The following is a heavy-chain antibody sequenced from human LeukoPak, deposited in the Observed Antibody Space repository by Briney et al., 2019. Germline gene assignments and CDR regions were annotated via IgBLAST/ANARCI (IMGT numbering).Heavy chain of an antibody. D-gene: IGHD6-13*01. J-gene: IGHJ4*02. CDR3: ARDLSSSWLDY. V-gene: IGHV3-30*04. CDR2: ISYDGSNK. CDR1: GFTFRNYV. Sequence: GGSLRLSCAASGFTFRNYVIHWVRQAPGKGLEWVAVISYDGSNKYYADSVKGRFTISRDNSKNTLYLQMNSLRAEDTAVYYCARDLSSSWLDYWGQGTLVTVSS.